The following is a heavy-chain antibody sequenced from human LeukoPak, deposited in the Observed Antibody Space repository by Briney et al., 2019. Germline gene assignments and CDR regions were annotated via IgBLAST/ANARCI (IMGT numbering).Heavy chain of an antibody. CDR3: ARDPNSAVWSGLSP. Sequence: PGGSLRLSCSASGFILRDYVIHWVRQAPGKGLEWVAVLSHDGRNQHYADSVRGRFTISRDNSKNIVYLQMNNLRLDDTAIYYCARDPNSAVWSGLSPWGQGTLVSVSS. J-gene: IGHJ5*02. CDR2: LSHDGRNQ. CDR1: GFILRDYV. V-gene: IGHV3-30-3*01. D-gene: IGHD3-3*01.